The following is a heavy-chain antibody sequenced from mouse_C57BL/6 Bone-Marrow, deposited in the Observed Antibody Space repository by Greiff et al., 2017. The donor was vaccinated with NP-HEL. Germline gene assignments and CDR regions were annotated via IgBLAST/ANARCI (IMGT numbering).Heavy chain of an antibody. V-gene: IGHV1-69*01. Sequence: VQLQQPGAELVMPGASVKLSCKASGYTFTSYWMHWVKQRPGPGLEWIGEIDPSDSYANYNQKFKGKSTLTVDKSSSTAYMQLSSLTSEDSAVYYCARTVVMYYFDYWGQGTTLTVSS. CDR1: GYTFTSYW. D-gene: IGHD1-1*01. J-gene: IGHJ2*01. CDR2: IDPSDSYA. CDR3: ARTVVMYYFDY.